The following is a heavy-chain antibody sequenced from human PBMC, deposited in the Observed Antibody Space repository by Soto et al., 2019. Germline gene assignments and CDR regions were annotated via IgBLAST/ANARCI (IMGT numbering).Heavy chain of an antibody. D-gene: IGHD6-19*01. CDR1: GGSFSGYY. Sequence: SETLSLTCAVYGGSFSGYYWSWIRQPPGKGLEWIGEINHSGSTNYNPSLKSRVTISVDTSKNQFSLKLSSVTAADTAVYYCASYVERDSSGWYFQHWGQGTLVNVSS. CDR2: INHSGST. V-gene: IGHV4-34*01. J-gene: IGHJ1*01. CDR3: ASYVERDSSGWYFQH.